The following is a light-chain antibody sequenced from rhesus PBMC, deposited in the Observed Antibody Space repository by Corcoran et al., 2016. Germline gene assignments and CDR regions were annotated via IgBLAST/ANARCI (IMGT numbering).Light chain of an antibody. CDR1: QSVSSY. CDR2: GAS. CDR3: QQYSNWPRT. J-gene: IGKJ1*01. Sequence: RGSQSVSSYVAWYQQKPEQAPRLLIYGASSRATGIPERFSGSGAGTDFTLTISSLEPEDFAVYYGQQYSNWPRTFGQGTKVEIK. V-gene: IGKV3S9*01.